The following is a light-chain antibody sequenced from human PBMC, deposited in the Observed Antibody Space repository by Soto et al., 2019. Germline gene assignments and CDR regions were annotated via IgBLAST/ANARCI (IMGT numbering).Light chain of an antibody. J-gene: IGLJ1*01. CDR1: SSNIGSNT. Sequence: LTQPPSASGTPGRRVTISCSGSSSNIGSNTVNWYQQLPGTAPKLLIYSNNQRPSGVPDRFSGSKSGTSASLAISGLQSEDEADYYCAAWDDSLNGYVFGTGTKVTVL. CDR2: SNN. V-gene: IGLV1-44*01. CDR3: AAWDDSLNGYV.